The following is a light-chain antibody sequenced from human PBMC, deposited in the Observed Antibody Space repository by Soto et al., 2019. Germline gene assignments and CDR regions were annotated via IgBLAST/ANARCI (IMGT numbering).Light chain of an antibody. CDR2: GAS. V-gene: IGKV3-20*01. CDR1: QPINDYY. Sequence: EIVLTQSPGTLSFSPGEIATLSCRASQPINDYYLAWHQQRPGQAPRLLIYGASRRATGIPDRFSGSASGSYFPLTSSRLEPEDFAVYYCQQYDSSPPLSFGGGTKVEIK. CDR3: QQYDSSPPLS. J-gene: IGKJ4*01.